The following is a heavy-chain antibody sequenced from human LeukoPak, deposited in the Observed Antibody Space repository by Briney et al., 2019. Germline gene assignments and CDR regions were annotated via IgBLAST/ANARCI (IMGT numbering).Heavy chain of an antibody. CDR2: ISWNSGSI. CDR3: AKGAYGPFDY. D-gene: IGHD2-21*01. CDR1: GFTFDDYA. V-gene: IGHV3-9*01. J-gene: IGHJ4*02. Sequence: PGRSLRLSCAASGFTFDDYAMHWVRQAPGKGLEWVSGISWNSGSIGYADSVKGRFTISRDNAKNSLYLQMNSQRAEDTALYYCAKGAYGPFDYWGQGTLVTVSS.